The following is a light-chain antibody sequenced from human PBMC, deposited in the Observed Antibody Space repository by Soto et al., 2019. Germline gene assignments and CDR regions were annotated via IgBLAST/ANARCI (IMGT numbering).Light chain of an antibody. V-gene: IGKV4-1*01. Sequence: DIVMTQSPDSLAVSLGERATINCKSSQSALYSSNNKNYLAWSQQKPGQPPKLLIYWASTRESGVPDRFSGSGSGTDFTLTISSLQAEDVAVYYCQQYYSTPPVTFGGGTKVEIK. CDR1: QSALYSSNNKNY. CDR2: WAS. J-gene: IGKJ4*01. CDR3: QQYYSTPPVT.